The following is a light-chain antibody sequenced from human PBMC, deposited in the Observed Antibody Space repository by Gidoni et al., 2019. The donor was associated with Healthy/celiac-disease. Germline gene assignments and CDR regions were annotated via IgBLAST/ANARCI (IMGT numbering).Light chain of an antibody. CDR2: GAS. CDR3: QQYGRSPWT. CDR1: QGVSSAY. Sequence: EIVLTQSPGTLSLSPGERATLSCRASQGVSSAYFAWYQQKPGQAPRLLIFGASSRATGIPDRFSGSGSGTDFSLTISRLEPEDCAVYYCQQYGRSPWTFGQGTKVEIK. J-gene: IGKJ1*01. V-gene: IGKV3-20*01.